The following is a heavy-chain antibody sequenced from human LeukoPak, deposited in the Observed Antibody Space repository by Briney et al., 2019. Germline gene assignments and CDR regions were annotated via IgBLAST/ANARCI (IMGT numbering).Heavy chain of an antibody. CDR2: ISRSGVAT. CDR1: GFTFTSFA. Sequence: GGSLRLSCAASGFTFTSFAMSWVRQAPGKGLEWVSTISRSGVATYYANSVKGRFTISRDNSKNTVYVQMNSLRAEDTATYYCAKHSHDGSAPYYEVQLDYWGQGTLVTVSS. V-gene: IGHV3-23*01. CDR3: AKHSHDGSAPYYEVQLDY. D-gene: IGHD3-22*01. J-gene: IGHJ4*02.